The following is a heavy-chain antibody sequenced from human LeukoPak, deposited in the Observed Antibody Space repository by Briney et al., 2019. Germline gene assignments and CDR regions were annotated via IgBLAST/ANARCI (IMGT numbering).Heavy chain of an antibody. CDR1: GGSVTDYY. V-gene: IGHV4-59*02. Sequence: SETLSLTCTVSGGSVTDYYWSWIRQSPGKGLEWIGYIYYTGTSYNPSLKSRVTISADTSKNQFSLKLSSVTAADTAMYYCAREKIGTGTVLGKDYYYMDVWGKGTTVTVSS. D-gene: IGHD3-16*01. J-gene: IGHJ6*03. CDR2: IYYTGT. CDR3: AREKIGTGTVLGKDYYYMDV.